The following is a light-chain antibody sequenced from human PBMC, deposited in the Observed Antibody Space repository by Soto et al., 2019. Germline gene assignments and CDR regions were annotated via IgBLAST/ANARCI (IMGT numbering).Light chain of an antibody. V-gene: IGKV3-20*01. J-gene: IGKJ1*01. CDR3: HQYHRAPRT. Sequence: EIVLTQSPGTLSLSPGERATLSCRASQSVSSSYLAWYQQRPGQAPRLLIYSASTRATGIADRFSGSGSGADFTLTITRLEPEDFAVYYCHQYHRAPRTFGQGTKVDIK. CDR1: QSVSSSY. CDR2: SAS.